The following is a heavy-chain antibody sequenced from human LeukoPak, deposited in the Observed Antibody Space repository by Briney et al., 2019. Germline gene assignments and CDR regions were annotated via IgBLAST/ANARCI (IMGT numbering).Heavy chain of an antibody. J-gene: IGHJ4*02. D-gene: IGHD2-2*01. CDR1: GFTFSSYA. Sequence: GGSLRLSCAASGFTFSSYAMSWVRQAPGKGLEWVSAISGSDGSTYYADSVKGRFTISRDNSKSTLYLQMNSLRAEDTAVYYCAKSGRTSCSTSCYYFDYWGQGTLVTVSS. CDR3: AKSGRTSCSTSCYYFDY. V-gene: IGHV3-23*01. CDR2: ISGSDGST.